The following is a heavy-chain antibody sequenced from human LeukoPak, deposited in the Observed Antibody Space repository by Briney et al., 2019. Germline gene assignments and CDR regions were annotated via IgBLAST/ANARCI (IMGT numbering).Heavy chain of an antibody. Sequence: ASVKVSCKASGGTFSSYAISWVRQAPGQGLEWMGGIIPIFGTANYAQKFQGRVTITADESTSTAYMELSSLRSEDTAVYYCAREGVGCCDGDCYRFDYWGQGTLVTVSS. D-gene: IGHD2-21*01. CDR3: AREGVGCCDGDCYRFDY. J-gene: IGHJ4*02. CDR2: IIPIFGTA. V-gene: IGHV1-69*13. CDR1: GGTFSSYA.